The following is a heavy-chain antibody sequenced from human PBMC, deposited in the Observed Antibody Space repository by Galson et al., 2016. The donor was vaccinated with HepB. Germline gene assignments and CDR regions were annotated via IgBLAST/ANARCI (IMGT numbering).Heavy chain of an antibody. J-gene: IGHJ6*04. D-gene: IGHD4-17*01. Sequence: SLRLSCAASGFTFTNAWMSWVRQAPGKGLEWVGRIKSNPDGGTAEYSAPVRGRFTISRDDSKNSLYLQMNILETEDTALYYCTTGEATTVTTSRMDVWGKGTTVTVSS. CDR1: GFTFTNAW. CDR2: IKSNPDGGTA. V-gene: IGHV3-15*01. CDR3: TTGEATTVTTSRMDV.